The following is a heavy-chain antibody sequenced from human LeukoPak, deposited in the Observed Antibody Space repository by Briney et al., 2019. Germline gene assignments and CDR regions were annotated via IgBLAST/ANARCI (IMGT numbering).Heavy chain of an antibody. V-gene: IGHV3-30*04. D-gene: IGHD2-15*01. CDR3: ARGENIVVAERDAFDI. J-gene: IGHJ3*02. CDR2: ISYDGSNK. Sequence: PGGSLRLSCAASGFTFSSYAMHWVRQAPGKGLEWVAVISYDGSNKYYADSVKGRFTISRDNSKNTLYLQMNSLRAEDTAVYYCARGENIVVAERDAFDIWGQGTMVTVSS. CDR1: GFTFSSYA.